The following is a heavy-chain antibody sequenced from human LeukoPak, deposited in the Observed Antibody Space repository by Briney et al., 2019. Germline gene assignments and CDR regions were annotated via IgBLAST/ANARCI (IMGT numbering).Heavy chain of an antibody. CDR3: ARDLQADFWSATHYMDV. J-gene: IGHJ6*03. CDR1: GGSISSGSYY. CDR2: IYTSGST. Sequence: SETLSLTCTVSGGSISSGSYYWSWIRQPAGKGLEWIGRIYTSGSTNYNPSLKSRVTISVDTSKNQFSLKLSSVTAADTAVYYCARDLQADFWSATHYMDVWGKGTAVTVSS. D-gene: IGHD3-3*01. V-gene: IGHV4-61*02.